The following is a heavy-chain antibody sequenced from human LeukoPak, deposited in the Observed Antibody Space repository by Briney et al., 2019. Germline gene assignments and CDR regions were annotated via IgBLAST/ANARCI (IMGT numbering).Heavy chain of an antibody. J-gene: IGHJ4*02. D-gene: IGHD3-10*01. Sequence: PGRSLRLSCAASGFPFSSYAMYWVRQAPGKGLEWVATISSDGSNKNYADSVKGRFTISRDNSRNTLFLQMNSLRPEDTAVYYCAKDWGNYFASGSSYLDYWGQGTLVTVSS. CDR1: GFPFSSYA. V-gene: IGHV3-30*04. CDR3: AKDWGNYFASGSSYLDY. CDR2: ISSDGSNK.